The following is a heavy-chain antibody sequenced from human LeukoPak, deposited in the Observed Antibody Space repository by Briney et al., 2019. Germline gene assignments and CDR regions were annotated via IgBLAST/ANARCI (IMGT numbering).Heavy chain of an antibody. CDR3: ARDSSGWYGGDFDY. CDR1: GYTFTIYA. CDR2: INTNTGNP. J-gene: IGHJ4*02. Sequence: ASVTVSCTASGYTFTIYAMNWVRQAPGQGLEWMGWINTNTGNPTYAQGFTGRFVFSLDTSVSTAYLQISSLKAEDTAVYYCARDSSGWYGGDFDYWGQGTLVTVSS. V-gene: IGHV7-4-1*02. D-gene: IGHD6-19*01.